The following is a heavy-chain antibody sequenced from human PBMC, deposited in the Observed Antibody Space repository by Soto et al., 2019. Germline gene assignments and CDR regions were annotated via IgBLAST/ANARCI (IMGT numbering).Heavy chain of an antibody. D-gene: IGHD3-3*01. CDR3: ATGVIWIGYFTVDS. Sequence: QVLLVQSGAEVKKPGSSVKISCKASGGSFGNSASNWVRQTPGQGLGWLGGFIPVYRTLNYAQKFQGRVTITADESTGTAYMTLISLASNDTAVYYCATGVIWIGYFTVDSWGQGTRVTVSS. CDR2: FIPVYRTL. V-gene: IGHV1-69*01. J-gene: IGHJ4*02. CDR1: GGSFGNSA.